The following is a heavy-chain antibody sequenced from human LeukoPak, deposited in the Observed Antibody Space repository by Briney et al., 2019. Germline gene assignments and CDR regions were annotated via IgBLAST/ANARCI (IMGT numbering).Heavy chain of an antibody. D-gene: IGHD3-10*01. CDR3: AREFGNYYYGMDV. V-gene: IGHV3-30-3*01. J-gene: IGHJ6*02. Sequence: GGSLRLSCAASGFTFSSYAMHWVRQAPGKGLEWVAVISYDGSNKYYADSVKGRFTISRDNSKNTLYLQMNSLRAEDTAVYYCAREFGNYYYGMDVWGQGTTVTVSS. CDR2: ISYDGSNK. CDR1: GFTFSSYA.